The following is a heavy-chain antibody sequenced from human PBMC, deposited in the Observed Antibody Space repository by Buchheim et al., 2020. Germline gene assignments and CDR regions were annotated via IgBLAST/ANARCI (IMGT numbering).Heavy chain of an antibody. CDR2: VTGSGENT. CDR1: GFTFSIYA. Sequence: QLLESGGGLVQPGGSLRLSCAASGFTFSIYAMSWARQAPGKGLEYVSGVTGSGENTFYADSVKGRFIISRDNSRNTLYLEMNSLRVEDTAVYYCARWQLRLNYIDPWGQGTL. D-gene: IGHD5-24*01. J-gene: IGHJ5*02. V-gene: IGHV3-23*01. CDR3: ARWQLRLNYIDP.